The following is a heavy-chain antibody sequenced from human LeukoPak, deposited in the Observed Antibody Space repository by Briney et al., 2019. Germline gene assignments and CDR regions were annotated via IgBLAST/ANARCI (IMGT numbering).Heavy chain of an antibody. CDR1: GYTLTELS. Sequence: ASVTVSCKVSGYTLTELSMHWVRQAPGKGLEWMGGFDPEDGETIYAQKFQGRVTMTEDTSTDTAYMELSSLRSEDTAVYYCATGPRDNWNGYYYYGMDVWGQGTTVTVSS. J-gene: IGHJ6*02. CDR3: ATGPRDNWNGYYYYGMDV. CDR2: FDPEDGET. V-gene: IGHV1-24*01. D-gene: IGHD1-20*01.